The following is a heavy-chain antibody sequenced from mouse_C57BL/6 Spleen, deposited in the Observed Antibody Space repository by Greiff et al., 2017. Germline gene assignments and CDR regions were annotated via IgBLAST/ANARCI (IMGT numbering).Heavy chain of an antibody. CDR2: INPYNGDT. Sequence: VQLKQSGPELVKPGDSVKISCKASGYSFTGYFMNWVMQSHGKSLEWIGRINPYNGDTFYNQKFKGKATLTVDKSSSTAHMELRSLTSEDSAVYYCARNYDYDEEAMDYWGQGTSVTVSS. V-gene: IGHV1-20*01. D-gene: IGHD2-4*01. CDR3: ARNYDYDEEAMDY. J-gene: IGHJ4*01. CDR1: GYSFTGYF.